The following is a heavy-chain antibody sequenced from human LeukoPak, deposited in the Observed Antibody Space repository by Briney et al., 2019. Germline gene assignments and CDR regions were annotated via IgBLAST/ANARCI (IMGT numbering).Heavy chain of an antibody. Sequence: SETLSLTCTVSGGSISGGDYYWRWIRQPPGKGLEWIGYTHYGGGIYYNPSLQSRVTTSVAASKNQFSLKLSSVTAADTAVYYCARDASGYGLIDYWGQGTLVTVSS. J-gene: IGHJ4*02. D-gene: IGHD5-12*01. V-gene: IGHV4-30-4*01. CDR2: THYGGGI. CDR1: GGSISGGDYY. CDR3: ARDASGYGLIDY.